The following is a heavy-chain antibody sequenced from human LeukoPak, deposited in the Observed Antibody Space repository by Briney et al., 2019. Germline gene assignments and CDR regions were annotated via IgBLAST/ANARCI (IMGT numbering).Heavy chain of an antibody. CDR2: ICYSGST. V-gene: IGHV4-59*01. CDR3: AREDCSSTSCYCLN. D-gene: IGHD2-2*01. J-gene: IGHJ4*02. Sequence: SETLSLTCTVSGGSISSYYWSWIRQPPGKRLEWIGYICYSGSTNYNPSLKSRVTISVDTSKNQFSLKLSSVTAADTAVYYCAREDCSSTSCYCLNWGQGTLVTVSS. CDR1: GGSISSYY.